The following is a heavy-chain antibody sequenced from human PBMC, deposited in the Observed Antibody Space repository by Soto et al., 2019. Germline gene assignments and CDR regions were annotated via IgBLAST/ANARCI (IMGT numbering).Heavy chain of an antibody. D-gene: IGHD2-15*01. CDR1: GFTFNTFA. Sequence: LRLSCAASGFTFNTFAMAWVRQAPGKGLEWVSALSGSGSLSYYADSVKGRFTISRDNSKNTMYLQMNNLRVDETAVYFCARDRGGALDSWGQGTLVTVSS. CDR3: ARDRGGALDS. V-gene: IGHV3-23*01. CDR2: LSGSGSLS. J-gene: IGHJ4*02.